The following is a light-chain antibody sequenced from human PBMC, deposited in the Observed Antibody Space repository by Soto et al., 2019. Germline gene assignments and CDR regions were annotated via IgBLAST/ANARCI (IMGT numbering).Light chain of an antibody. CDR2: RNN. V-gene: IGLV1-47*01. J-gene: IGLJ2*01. Sequence: QLVLTQPPSVSGTPGQRVTISCSGSSSNIGNNYVYWYQQFPGTAPKLLILRNNQWPSGVPDRFSGSKSGTSASLAVSGLRSEDEADYYCAAWDDSLSGVVFGGGTKLTVL. CDR1: SSNIGNNY. CDR3: AAWDDSLSGVV.